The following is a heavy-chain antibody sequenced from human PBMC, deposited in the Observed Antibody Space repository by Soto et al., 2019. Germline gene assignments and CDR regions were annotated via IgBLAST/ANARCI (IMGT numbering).Heavy chain of an antibody. CDR2: INPSGGST. D-gene: IGHD3-3*01. J-gene: IGHJ6*03. CDR3: ASKGRPYYDVWSGPPGDYYYMDV. Sequence: GASVKVSCKASGYTFTSYYMHWVRQAPGQGLEWMGIINPSGGSTSYAQKFQGRVTMTRDTSTSTVYMELSSLRSEDTAVYYCASKGRPYYDVWSGPPGDYYYMDVWGKGNTVTVSS. CDR1: GYTFTSYY. V-gene: IGHV1-46*01.